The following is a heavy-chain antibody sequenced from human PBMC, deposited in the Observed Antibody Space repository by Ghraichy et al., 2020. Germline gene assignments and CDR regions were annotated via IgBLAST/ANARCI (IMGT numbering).Heavy chain of an antibody. Sequence: TLSLTCTVSGGSISSYYWSWIRQPPGKGLEWIGYIYTSGSTNYNPSLKSRVTISVDTSKNQFSLKLSSVTAADTAVYYCARHRKRWLQLAWYFDLWGRGTLVTVSS. CDR2: IYTSGST. CDR1: GGSISSYY. CDR3: ARHRKRWLQLAWYFDL. D-gene: IGHD5-24*01. V-gene: IGHV4-4*09. J-gene: IGHJ2*01.